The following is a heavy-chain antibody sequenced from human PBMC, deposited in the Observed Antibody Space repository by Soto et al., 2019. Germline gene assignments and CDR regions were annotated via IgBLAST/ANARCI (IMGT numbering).Heavy chain of an antibody. Sequence: GASVKVSCKVSGYTLTELSMHWVRQAPGKGLEWMGGFDPEDGETIYAQKFQGRVTMTEDTSTDTAYMELSSLRSEDTAVYYCATEPIQLERSDFSDYWGQGTLVTVSS. V-gene: IGHV1-24*01. CDR2: FDPEDGET. CDR3: ATEPIQLERSDFSDY. D-gene: IGHD1-1*01. CDR1: GYTLTELS. J-gene: IGHJ4*02.